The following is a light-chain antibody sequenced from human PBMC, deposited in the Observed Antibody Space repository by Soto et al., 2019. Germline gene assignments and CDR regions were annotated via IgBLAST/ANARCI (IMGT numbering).Light chain of an antibody. CDR1: QRVSSGY. CDR3: QQRSNLPPT. V-gene: IGKV3D-20*02. J-gene: IGKJ5*01. CDR2: GAS. Sequence: EVVLTQSPATLSLSPGERATLSCRASQRVSSGYLAWYQQKPGQAPRLLIYGASSRATGIPDRFSGRGSGTDFTLTISRLEPEDFAVYYCQQRSNLPPTSGQGTRLEIK.